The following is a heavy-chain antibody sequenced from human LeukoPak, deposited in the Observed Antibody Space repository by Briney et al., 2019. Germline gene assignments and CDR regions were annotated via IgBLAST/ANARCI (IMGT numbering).Heavy chain of an antibody. J-gene: IGHJ4*02. D-gene: IGHD5-24*01. Sequence: GGSLRLSCAASGCTFSNAWMSWARQAPGKGLEWVGRIKSKTDGGTTDYAAPVKGRFTISRDDSKNTLYLQMNSLKTEDTAVYYCTTGEMATITGAFDYWGQGTLVTVSS. V-gene: IGHV3-15*01. CDR2: IKSKTDGGTT. CDR1: GCTFSNAW. CDR3: TTGEMATITGAFDY.